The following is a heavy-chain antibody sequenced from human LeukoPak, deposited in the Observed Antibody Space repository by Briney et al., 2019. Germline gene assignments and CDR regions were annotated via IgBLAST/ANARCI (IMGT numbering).Heavy chain of an antibody. CDR2: IDPEDGEA. Sequence: VKVSCKASGYTFIDYYIHWVQQAPGKGLVWMGRIDPEDGEAVYAEKFTGRVSITADTSTDTAYMEVSSLRSEDTTVYYCATDLESPDSAYYYRDVWGKGTTVIVSS. D-gene: IGHD2-2*01. V-gene: IGHV1-69-2*01. CDR1: GYTFIDYY. CDR3: ATDLESPDSAYYYRDV. J-gene: IGHJ6*03.